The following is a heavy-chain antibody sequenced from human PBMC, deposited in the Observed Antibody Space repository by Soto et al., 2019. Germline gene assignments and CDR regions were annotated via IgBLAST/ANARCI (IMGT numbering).Heavy chain of an antibody. V-gene: IGHV4-30-2*01. CDR1: GCSISSGGYS. Sequence: SETLSLTCAVSGCSISSGGYSWSWIRQPPGKGLEWIGYIYHSGSTYYNPSLKSRVTISVDRSKNQFSLKLSSVTAADTAVYYCARDLIIAAAGYYYYGMDVWGQGTTVTVSS. D-gene: IGHD6-13*01. CDR3: ARDLIIAAAGYYYYGMDV. J-gene: IGHJ6*02. CDR2: IYHSGST.